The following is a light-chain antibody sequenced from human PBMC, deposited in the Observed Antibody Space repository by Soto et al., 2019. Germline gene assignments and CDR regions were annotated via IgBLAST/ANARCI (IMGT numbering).Light chain of an antibody. Sequence: QSVLTQPASVSGSPGQSITISCTGTSIDIGSYNRVSWYQQPPGTAPKLIIYEVNNRPSGVPDRFSGSKSGNTASLTISGLQAEDEADYYCNSFTTSSTYVFXTGTKVTVL. J-gene: IGLJ1*01. CDR1: SIDIGSYNR. V-gene: IGLV2-18*02. CDR2: EVN. CDR3: NSFTTSSTYV.